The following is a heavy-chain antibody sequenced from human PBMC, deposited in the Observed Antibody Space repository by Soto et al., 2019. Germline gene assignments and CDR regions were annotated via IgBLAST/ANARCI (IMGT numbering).Heavy chain of an antibody. Sequence: GGSLRLSCAASGFTFSSYGMHWVRQAPGKGLEWVAVIWYDGSNKYYADSVKGRFTISRDNSKNTLYLQMNSLRAEDTAVYYCARGDKYDILTGYYISAEYFQHWGQGTLVTVSS. CDR2: IWYDGSNK. V-gene: IGHV3-33*01. CDR3: ARGDKYDILTGYYISAEYFQH. D-gene: IGHD3-9*01. J-gene: IGHJ1*01. CDR1: GFTFSSYG.